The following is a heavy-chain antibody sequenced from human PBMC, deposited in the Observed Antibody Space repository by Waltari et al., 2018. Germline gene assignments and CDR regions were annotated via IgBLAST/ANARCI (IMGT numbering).Heavy chain of an antibody. Sequence: QVRLEESGPGVVKPSETLSLTCTVSNGTIGSYYYSWVLQPAGKGLEWIGRHSLFDTSSYHPSLRSRLKLSLDTSKQQFFLNLNSATAADTAVYYCARSPHWTTVEDLWGQGTGVTVSS. CDR1: NGTIGSYY. J-gene: IGHJ3*01. D-gene: IGHD4-4*01. CDR3: ARSPHWTTVEDL. CDR2: HSLFDTS. V-gene: IGHV4-4*07.